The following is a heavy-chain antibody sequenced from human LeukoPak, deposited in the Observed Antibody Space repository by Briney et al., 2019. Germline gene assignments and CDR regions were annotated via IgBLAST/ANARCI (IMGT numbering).Heavy chain of an antibody. V-gene: IGHV1-46*01. CDR1: GYTFTSYY. CDR3: ASAAINNWFDP. J-gene: IGHJ5*02. Sequence: ASVKVSCKASGYTFTSYYMHWVRQAPGQGLEWMGIINPSGGSTSYAQKFQGRATMTTDMSTSTVYMELSSLRSEDTAVYYCASAAINNWFDPWGQGTLVTVSS. CDR2: INPSGGST. D-gene: IGHD2-15*01.